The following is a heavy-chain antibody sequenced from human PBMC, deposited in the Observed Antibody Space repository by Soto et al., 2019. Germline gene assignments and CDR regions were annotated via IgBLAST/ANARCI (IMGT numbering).Heavy chain of an antibody. CDR3: ARRRGYSYGYVDY. V-gene: IGHV4-31*03. Sequence: SETLSLTCTVSGGSISSGGYYWIWIRQHPGKGLEWIGYIYYSGSTYYNPSLKSRVTISVDTSKNQFSLKLSSVTAADTAIYYCARRRGYSYGYVDYWGQGTLVTVSS. J-gene: IGHJ4*02. CDR1: GGSISSGGYY. D-gene: IGHD5-18*01. CDR2: IYYSGST.